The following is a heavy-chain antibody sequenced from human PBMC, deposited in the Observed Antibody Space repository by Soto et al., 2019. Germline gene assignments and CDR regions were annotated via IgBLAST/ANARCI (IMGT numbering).Heavy chain of an antibody. CDR1: GFTFSSYA. CDR2: ISGSGGST. Sequence: EVQLLESGGGLVQPGGSLRLSCAASGFTFSSYAMSWVRQAPGKGLEWVSAISGSGGSTYYADSVKGRFTISRDNSKNTLYLQMKSLRAEDTAVYYCAKWGDYYYYYGMDVWGQGTTVTVSS. CDR3: AKWGDYYYYYGMDV. J-gene: IGHJ6*02. V-gene: IGHV3-23*01. D-gene: IGHD3-16*01.